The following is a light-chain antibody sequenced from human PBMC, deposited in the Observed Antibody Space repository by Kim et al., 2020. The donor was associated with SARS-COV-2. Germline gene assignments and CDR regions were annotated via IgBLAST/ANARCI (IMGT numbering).Light chain of an antibody. Sequence: EIVLTQSPATLSLSPGERAPLSCRASQSVSNYLAWYQQKPGQAPRLLIYDASKRATGIPARFSGSGSETDFTLTISSLEPDDFGVYFCHQRRLWPPAYTFGQGTKLEI. V-gene: IGKV3-11*01. J-gene: IGKJ2*01. CDR3: HQRRLWPPAYT. CDR2: DAS. CDR1: QSVSNY.